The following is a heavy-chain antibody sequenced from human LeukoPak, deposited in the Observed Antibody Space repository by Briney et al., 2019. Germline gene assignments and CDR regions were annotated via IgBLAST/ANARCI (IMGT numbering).Heavy chain of an antibody. CDR3: AKTYYDILTGYGGPYYMDV. J-gene: IGHJ6*03. CDR1: GGSISSYY. Sequence: SETLSLTCTVSGGSISSYYWSWIRQPPGKGLEWIGYLYYSGSTNYNPSLKSRVTISVDTSKNQFSLKLSSVTAADTAVYYCAKTYYDILTGYGGPYYMDVWGKGTTVTVSS. D-gene: IGHD3-9*01. V-gene: IGHV4-59*01. CDR2: LYYSGST.